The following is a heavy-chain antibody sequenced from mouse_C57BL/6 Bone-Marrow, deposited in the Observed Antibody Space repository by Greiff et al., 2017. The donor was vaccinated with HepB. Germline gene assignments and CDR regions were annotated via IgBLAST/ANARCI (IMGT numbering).Heavy chain of an antibody. CDR2: ISDGGSYT. CDR1: GFTFSSYA. D-gene: IGHD2-1*01. Sequence: EVQVVESGGGLVKPGGSLKLSCAASGFTFSSYAMPWVRQTPEKRLEWVATISDGGSYTYYPDNVKGRFTISRDNTKNNLYLQMSHLKSEDTAMYYCAYRNRFAYWGQGTLVTVSA. V-gene: IGHV5-4*01. CDR3: AYRNRFAY. J-gene: IGHJ3*01.